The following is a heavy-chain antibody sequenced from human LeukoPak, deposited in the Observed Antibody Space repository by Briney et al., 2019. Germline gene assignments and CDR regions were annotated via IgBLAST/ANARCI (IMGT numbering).Heavy chain of an antibody. Sequence: PGESLKISCRGSGYSFTNYWIGWVRQMPGKGLEWMGIIYPADSDTRYSPSFQGQVTISADKSISTAYLQWSSLKASDTAMYYCARGLKYSGSQEWFDPWGQGTLVTVSS. CDR2: IYPADSDT. V-gene: IGHV5-51*01. CDR3: ARGLKYSGSQEWFDP. CDR1: GYSFTNYW. D-gene: IGHD1-26*01. J-gene: IGHJ5*02.